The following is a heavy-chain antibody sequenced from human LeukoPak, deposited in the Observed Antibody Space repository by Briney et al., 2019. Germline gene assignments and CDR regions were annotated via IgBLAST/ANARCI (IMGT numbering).Heavy chain of an antibody. CDR2: IRGSGGST. D-gene: IGHD1-26*01. CDR1: GFTFSSYA. Sequence: PGGSLRLSCAASGFTFSSYAMSWVRQAPGKGLEWVSTIRGSGGSTYYADSVKGRFTISRDNSKNTLYLQMISLRAEDTAAYYCAKGDSPWEAPDYWGQGTLVTVSS. V-gene: IGHV3-23*01. CDR3: AKGDSPWEAPDY. J-gene: IGHJ4*02.